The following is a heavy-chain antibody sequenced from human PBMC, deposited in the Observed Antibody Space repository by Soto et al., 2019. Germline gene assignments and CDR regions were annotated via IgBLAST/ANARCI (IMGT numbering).Heavy chain of an antibody. Sequence: PSDTLSLICTVSDGSISTYYCNWIRQPAGKGLEWIGRIDASGSTDYDPSLKSRVTMSVDTSKNQFSLRLSSVTAADTAVYYCARGGHDFWSGPFDYWGQGAQVTVSS. V-gene: IGHV4-4*07. CDR3: ARGGHDFWSGPFDY. CDR2: IDASGST. D-gene: IGHD3-3*01. CDR1: DGSISTYY. J-gene: IGHJ4*02.